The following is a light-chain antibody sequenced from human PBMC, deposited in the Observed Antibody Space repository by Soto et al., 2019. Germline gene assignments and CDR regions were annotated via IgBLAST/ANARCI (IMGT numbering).Light chain of an antibody. CDR3: AAWDDSLSGQV. CDR1: DSNVGSNT. J-gene: IGLJ1*01. Sequence: QSVLTQPPSASGTPGQRVTISCSGSDSNVGSNTVNWYQHLPGTAPQLLISSDNQRPSGVPDRFSGSKSGTSASLAICGLQSDDEADYYCAAWDDSLSGQVFGTGTKLTVL. CDR2: SDN. V-gene: IGLV1-44*01.